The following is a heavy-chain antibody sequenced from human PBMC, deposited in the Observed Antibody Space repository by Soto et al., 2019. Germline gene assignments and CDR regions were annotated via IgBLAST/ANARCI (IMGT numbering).Heavy chain of an antibody. Sequence: SETLSLTCTVSGGSISFYYWSWIRQPPGKGLEWIAYIYSSGSTKYNPSLKSRVTISVDTSKNQLPLKLSSVTAADTAVYYCAREGYSSRWNPIDYWGQGTQVTVSS. D-gene: IGHD6-13*01. V-gene: IGHV4-59*01. CDR3: AREGYSSRWNPIDY. CDR2: IYSSGST. J-gene: IGHJ4*02. CDR1: GGSISFYY.